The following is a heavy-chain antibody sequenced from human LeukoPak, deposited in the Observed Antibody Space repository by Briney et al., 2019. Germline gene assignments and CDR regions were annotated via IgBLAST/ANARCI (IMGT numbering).Heavy chain of an antibody. Sequence: PGGSLRLSCAASGFTFSSYAMHWVRQAPGKGLEWVAVISYDGSNKYYADSVKGRFTISRDNSKNTLYLQMNSLRAEDTAVYYCAKSPGSDYSNYGKYGMDVWGQGTTVTVSS. J-gene: IGHJ6*02. CDR1: GFTFSSYA. V-gene: IGHV3-30*18. CDR3: AKSPGSDYSNYGKYGMDV. CDR2: ISYDGSNK. D-gene: IGHD4-11*01.